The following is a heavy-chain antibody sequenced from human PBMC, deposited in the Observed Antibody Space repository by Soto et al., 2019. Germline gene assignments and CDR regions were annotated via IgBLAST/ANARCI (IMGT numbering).Heavy chain of an antibody. D-gene: IGHD6-13*01. Sequence: GESLKISCKGSGYSFTSYWIGWVRQMPGKGLEWMGIIYPGDSDTRYSPSFQGQVTISADKSISTAYLQWSSLKASDTAMYYCTRHQYSSSFNSAYYYGMDVWGQGTTVTVSS. V-gene: IGHV5-51*01. J-gene: IGHJ6*02. CDR3: TRHQYSSSFNSAYYYGMDV. CDR1: GYSFTSYW. CDR2: IYPGDSDT.